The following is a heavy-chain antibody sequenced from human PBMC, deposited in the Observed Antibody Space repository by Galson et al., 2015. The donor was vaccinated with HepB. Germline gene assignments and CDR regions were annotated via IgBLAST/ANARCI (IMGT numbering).Heavy chain of an antibody. V-gene: IGHV4-31*03. D-gene: IGHD2-21*02. Sequence: LSLTCTVSGGSISSGGYYWSWIRQHPGKGLEWIGYIYYSGSTYYNPSLKSRVTISVDTSKNQFSLKLSSVTAADTAVYYCARDVRTYCGGDCYSDWYFDLWGRGTLVTVSS. CDR3: ARDVRTYCGGDCYSDWYFDL. J-gene: IGHJ2*01. CDR2: IYYSGST. CDR1: GGSISSGGYY.